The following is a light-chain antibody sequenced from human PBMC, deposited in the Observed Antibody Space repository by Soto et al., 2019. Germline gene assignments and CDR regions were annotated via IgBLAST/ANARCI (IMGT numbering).Light chain of an antibody. Sequence: EIVLTQSPGTLSLSPGERATLSCRASQSISSSYLAWYQQKPGQAPRLLIYGASSRAVGIPDNFSGSGSGTDFTLTISRLEPEDFAVYYGQQYGTSPWTFGQGTKVEIK. CDR2: GAS. J-gene: IGKJ1*01. CDR1: QSISSSY. V-gene: IGKV3-20*01. CDR3: QQYGTSPWT.